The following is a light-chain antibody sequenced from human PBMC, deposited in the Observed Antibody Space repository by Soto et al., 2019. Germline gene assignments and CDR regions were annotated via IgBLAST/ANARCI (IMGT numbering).Light chain of an antibody. CDR2: DDS. CDR3: QVWDSSTDQGV. J-gene: IGLJ1*01. Sequence: SYVLTQPPSVSVAPGQTARITCGGNNIGSKTVHWYQQKPGQAPVLVVYDDSDRPSGIPERFSGSNSGNTATLTISGVAAGDEADYYCQVWDSSTDQGVFGPGTKVTVL. CDR1: NIGSKT. V-gene: IGLV3-21*02.